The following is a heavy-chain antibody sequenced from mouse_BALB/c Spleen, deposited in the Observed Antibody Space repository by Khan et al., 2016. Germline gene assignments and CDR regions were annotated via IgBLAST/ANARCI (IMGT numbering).Heavy chain of an antibody. CDR3: AGNYDRYDECLAY. CDR1: GYTVTTYY. J-gene: IGHJ3*01. V-gene: IGHV1S56*01. D-gene: IGHD2-14*01. CDR2: IYPGNVNT. Sequence: QVQLKQSGPELVKPGASVRISCKASGYTVTTYYIHWVKQRPGQGLEWIGWIYPGNVNTKYNEKFKGKATLTADTSSSTAYMQLSSLTSEDSAVYFCAGNYDRYDECLAYWGQGTLVTVSA.